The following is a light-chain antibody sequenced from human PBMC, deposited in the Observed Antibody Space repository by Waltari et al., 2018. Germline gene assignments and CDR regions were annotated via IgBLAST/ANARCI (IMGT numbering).Light chain of an antibody. J-gene: IGKJ4*01. CDR1: PSVAGRN. CDR2: GAS. CDR3: QQYNNSPLT. Sequence: EIVLTQSPGPLSLSPGEGAPLSGRASPSVAGRNLAWYQQKAGQAPRLLIYGASSRATGIPDRFSGSGSGTEFTLTISRLEPEDVAVYYCQQYNNSPLTFGGGTKVEIK. V-gene: IGKV3-20*01.